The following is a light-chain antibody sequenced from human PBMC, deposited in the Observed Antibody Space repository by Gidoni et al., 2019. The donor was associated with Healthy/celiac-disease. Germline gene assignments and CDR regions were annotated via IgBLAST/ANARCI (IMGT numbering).Light chain of an antibody. Sequence: DIQLTQSPSFLSASVGDRVTITCRASQGISSYLAWYQQKPGKAPKLLIYAASTLQSGVPSRFSGSGSGTEFTLTISSLQPEDFASYYCQQLNSYPLFXGXTKVEIK. CDR3: QQLNSYPL. J-gene: IGKJ4*01. CDR2: AAS. V-gene: IGKV1-9*01. CDR1: QGISSY.